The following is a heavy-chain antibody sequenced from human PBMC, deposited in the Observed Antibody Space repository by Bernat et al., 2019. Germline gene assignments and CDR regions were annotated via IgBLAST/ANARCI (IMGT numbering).Heavy chain of an antibody. Sequence: QVQLVESGGGVVQPGRSLRLSCAASGFTFSSYGMHWVRQAPGKGLEWVAVISYDGSNKYYADSVKGRFTISRDNSKNTLYLQMNSLGAEDTAVYYCAKEEEGSTVTCFDYWGQGTLVTVSS. D-gene: IGHD4-17*01. CDR3: AKEEEGSTVTCFDY. J-gene: IGHJ4*02. CDR1: GFTFSSYG. CDR2: ISYDGSNK. V-gene: IGHV3-30*18.